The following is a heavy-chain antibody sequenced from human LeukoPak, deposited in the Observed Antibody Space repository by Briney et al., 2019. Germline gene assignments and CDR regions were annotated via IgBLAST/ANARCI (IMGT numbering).Heavy chain of an antibody. CDR1: GFTFTYHS. CDR2: ISISSSYI. V-gene: IGHV3-21*01. J-gene: IGHJ4*02. CDR3: ARGSYCSSTSCRYFED. D-gene: IGHD2-2*01. Sequence: GGSLRLSCAASGFTFTYHSMNWVRQAPGKGLEWVSSISISSSYIYYADSVKGRFTISRDNAKNSPYLQMNSLTAEDTAVYYCARGSYCSSTSCRYFEDWGQGTLVTVSS.